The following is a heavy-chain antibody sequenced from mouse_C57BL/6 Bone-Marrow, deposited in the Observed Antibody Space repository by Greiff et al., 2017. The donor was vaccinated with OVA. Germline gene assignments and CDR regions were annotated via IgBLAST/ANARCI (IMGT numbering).Heavy chain of an antibody. CDR2: INPSSGYT. V-gene: IGHV1-4*01. Sequence: VQLQQSGAELARPGASVKMSCKASGYTFTSYTMHWVKQRPGQGLEWIGYINPSSGYTKYNQKFKDKATLTADKSSSTAYMQLSSLTSEDSAVYYCARWITTVVAYYFDYWGQGTTLTVSS. J-gene: IGHJ2*01. CDR3: ARWITTVVAYYFDY. CDR1: GYTFTSYT. D-gene: IGHD1-1*01.